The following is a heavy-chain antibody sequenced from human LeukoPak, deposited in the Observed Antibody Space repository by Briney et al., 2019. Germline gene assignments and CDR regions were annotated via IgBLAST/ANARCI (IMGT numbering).Heavy chain of an antibody. CDR1: GFTFSGYA. CDR2: ISGSGGST. CDR3: AKANYYGSGSYSGIDY. Sequence: GGSLRLSCAASGFTFSGYAMSWVRQAPGKGLEWVSAISGSGGSTYYADSVKGRFTISRDNSKNTLYLQMNSLRAEDTAVYYCAKANYYGSGSYSGIDYWGQGTLVTVSS. D-gene: IGHD3-10*01. V-gene: IGHV3-23*01. J-gene: IGHJ4*02.